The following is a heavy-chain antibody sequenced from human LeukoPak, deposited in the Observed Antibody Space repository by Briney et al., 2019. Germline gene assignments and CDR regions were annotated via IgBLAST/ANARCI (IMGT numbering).Heavy chain of an antibody. D-gene: IGHD2-15*01. CDR1: GFTFSSYA. Sequence: GGSLRLSCAASGFTFSSYAMSWVRQAPGKGLEWVSAISGSGGSTYYADSVKGRFTISRDNSKNTLYLQMNSLRAEDTAVYYCAKGGTVVAATARYFDFWGRGTLVTVSS. V-gene: IGHV3-23*01. CDR2: ISGSGGST. CDR3: AKGGTVVAATARYFDF. J-gene: IGHJ2*01.